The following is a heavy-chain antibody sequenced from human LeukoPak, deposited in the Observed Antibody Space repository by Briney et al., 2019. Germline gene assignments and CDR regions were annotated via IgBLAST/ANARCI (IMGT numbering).Heavy chain of an antibody. J-gene: IGHJ5*02. V-gene: IGHV4-59*08. CDR3: ARHGWAAAGHGWFDP. CDR2: IYYSGST. CDR1: GGSISSYY. D-gene: IGHD6-13*01. Sequence: SETLSLTCTVSGGSISSYYWSWIRQPPGEGLEWIGYIYYSGSTNYNPSLKSRVTISVDTSKNQFSLKLSSVTAADTAVYYCARHGWAAAGHGWFDPWGQGTLVTVSS.